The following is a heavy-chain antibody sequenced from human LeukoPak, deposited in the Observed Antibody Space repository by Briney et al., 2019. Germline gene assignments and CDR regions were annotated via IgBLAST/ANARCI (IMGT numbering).Heavy chain of an antibody. V-gene: IGHV1-69*06. CDR2: IIPIFGTA. J-gene: IGHJ4*02. D-gene: IGHD3-22*01. CDR1: GGTFSSYA. Sequence: SVKVSCKASGGTFSSYAISWVRQAPGQGLEWMGRIIPIFGTANYAQKFQGRVTITADKSTSTAYMELSSLRSRDRAVYYCPYYYDSSGYYERYYFDYGGQGTLVTVSS. CDR3: PYYYDSSGYYERYYFDY.